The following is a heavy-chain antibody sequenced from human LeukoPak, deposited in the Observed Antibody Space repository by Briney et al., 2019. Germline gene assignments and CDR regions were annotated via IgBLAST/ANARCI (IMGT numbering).Heavy chain of an antibody. V-gene: IGHV3-74*01. CDR2: ISGDGSST. CDR1: GFTFSSYW. J-gene: IGHJ3*02. CDR3: ARTRLNAFDI. D-gene: IGHD2-8*01. Sequence: PGGSLRLSCAASGFTFSSYWMHWVRQAPGKGLVLVSRISGDGSSTIYEDSVKGRFTISRDNAKNTLYLQMNSLRAEDTAVYYCARTRLNAFDIRGQGEMVTVSS.